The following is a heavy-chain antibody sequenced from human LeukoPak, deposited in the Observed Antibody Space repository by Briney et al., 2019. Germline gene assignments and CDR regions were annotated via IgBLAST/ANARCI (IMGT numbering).Heavy chain of an antibody. J-gene: IGHJ4*02. CDR1: GFTFSSYA. Sequence: GGSLRLSCAASGFTFSSYAMSWVRQAPGKGLEWVSAISGSGGSTYYADSVKGRFTISRDNSKNMLYLQMNSLRAEDTAVYYCAKVAMGYYGSGSLDYWGQGTLVTVSS. V-gene: IGHV3-23*01. CDR3: AKVAMGYYGSGSLDY. CDR2: ISGSGGST. D-gene: IGHD3-10*01.